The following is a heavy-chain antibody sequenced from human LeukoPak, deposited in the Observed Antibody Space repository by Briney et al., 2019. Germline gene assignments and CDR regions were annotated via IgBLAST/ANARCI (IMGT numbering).Heavy chain of an antibody. Sequence: AQTLSLTCTVSGGSISSGDYYWSWLRQPPGKGLEWFGYIYYSGSNYYNPSLKSRVTISVDTSKNQFSLKLSSVTAADTAVYYCARAAGTTYTLTLNAGAFDIWGQGTMVTVSS. J-gene: IGHJ3*02. V-gene: IGHV4-30-4*08. CDR1: GGSISSGDYY. CDR2: IYYSGSN. D-gene: IGHD1-1*01. CDR3: ARAAGTTYTLTLNAGAFDI.